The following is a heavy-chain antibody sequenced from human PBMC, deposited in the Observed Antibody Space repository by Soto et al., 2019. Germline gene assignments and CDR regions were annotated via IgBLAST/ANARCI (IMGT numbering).Heavy chain of an antibody. D-gene: IGHD2-15*01. CDR2: FDPEDGET. CDR1: GYTLTELS. J-gene: IGHJ6*03. Sequence: ASVKVSCKVSGYTLTELSMHWVRQAPGKGLEWMGGFDPEDGETIYAQKFQGRATMTEDTSTDTAYMELSSLRSEDTAVYYCATWSPSPCFFGGSCYSYMDVWGKGTTVTVSS. V-gene: IGHV1-24*01. CDR3: ATWSPSPCFFGGSCYSYMDV.